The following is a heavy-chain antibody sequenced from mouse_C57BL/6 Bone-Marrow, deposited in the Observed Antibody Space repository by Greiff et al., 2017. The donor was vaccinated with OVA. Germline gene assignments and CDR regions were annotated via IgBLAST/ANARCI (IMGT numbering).Heavy chain of an antibody. J-gene: IGHJ4*01. CDR3: ASWTSAVVADAMDY. V-gene: IGHV1-52*01. Sequence: QVQLQQPGAELVRPGSSVKLSCKASGYTFTSYWMHWVKQRPIQGLEWIGNIDPSDSETHYNQKFKDKATLTVDKSSSTAYMQLSSLTSEDSAVYYCASWTSAVVADAMDYWGQGTSVTVSS. CDR2: IDPSDSET. D-gene: IGHD1-1*01. CDR1: GYTFTSYW.